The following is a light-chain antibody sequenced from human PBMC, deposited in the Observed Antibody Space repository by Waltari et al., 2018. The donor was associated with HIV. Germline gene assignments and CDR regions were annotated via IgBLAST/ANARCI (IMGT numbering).Light chain of an antibody. V-gene: IGKV1D-12*01. J-gene: IGKJ4*01. CDR3: QQASSFPHT. CDR2: SGS. CDR1: QFIGDK. Sequence: DIQVMQPPSSMSVSIGDNVSISCQSSQFIGDKLAWYQMKPGEAPKLLIYSGSKLRSGVPSRFAASVSGPHFSLTITGLQREDFGMYFCQQASSFPHTFGGGT.